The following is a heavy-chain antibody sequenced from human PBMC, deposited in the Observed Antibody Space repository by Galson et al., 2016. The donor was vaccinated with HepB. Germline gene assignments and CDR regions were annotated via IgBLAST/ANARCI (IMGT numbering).Heavy chain of an antibody. J-gene: IGHJ4*02. V-gene: IGHV3-74*01. CDR3: ARTGGNNDFDY. CDR1: GFTFSRHW. D-gene: IGHD4-23*01. CDR2: INSDGSSI. Sequence: SLRLSCAASGFTFSRHWMHWVRQAPGKGLVWVARINSDGSSISYADSVKGRFTISRDSAKNTLYLQMNSLRAEDTAIYSCARTGGNNDFDYWGQGTLVTVSS.